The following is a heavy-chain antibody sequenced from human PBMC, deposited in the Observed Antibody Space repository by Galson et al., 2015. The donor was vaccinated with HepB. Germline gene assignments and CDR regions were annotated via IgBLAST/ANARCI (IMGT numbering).Heavy chain of an antibody. Sequence: SVKVSCKASGYTFTSDGISWVRQAPGQGLEWMGWISVYNGKTNYAQNFQGRVTMTTDTSTSTAYMELRSLRSDDTAVYYCARVGDFWSGRYYFDYWGQGTLVTVSS. J-gene: IGHJ4*02. D-gene: IGHD3-3*01. CDR3: ARVGDFWSGRYYFDY. CDR1: GYTFTSDG. CDR2: ISVYNGKT. V-gene: IGHV1-18*01.